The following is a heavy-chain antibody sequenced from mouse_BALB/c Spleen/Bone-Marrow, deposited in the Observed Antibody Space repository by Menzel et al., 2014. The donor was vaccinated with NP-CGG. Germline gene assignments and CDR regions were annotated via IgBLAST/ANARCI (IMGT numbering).Heavy chain of an antibody. D-gene: IGHD1-1*01. J-gene: IGHJ4*01. V-gene: IGHV1S132*01. Sequence: QVQLQQSGAELVKPGASVKLSCKTSGYTFTNYWIQWVKQRPGQGLGWIGEIFPGTGTTYYNEKFKGKATLTIDTSSSTAYMQLSSLTSEDSAVHFCARHYYGSSDAMDYWGQGTSVTVSS. CDR1: GYTFTNYW. CDR3: ARHYYGSSDAMDY. CDR2: IFPGTGTT.